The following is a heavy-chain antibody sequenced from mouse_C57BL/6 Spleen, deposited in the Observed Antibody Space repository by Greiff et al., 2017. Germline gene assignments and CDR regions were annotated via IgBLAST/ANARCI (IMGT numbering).Heavy chain of an antibody. CDR3: AMGGYAPDY. Sequence: EVQLQEPGPGLVKPSPSLSLSCSATGYSIPSGYYWNWIRQLPGNKLEWMGYIIYDGSNNYNPPLKNRISITRDTSKNQFFLKLNSVTTEDTATYYWAMGGYAPDYWGQGTTLTVSS. D-gene: IGHD2-2*01. V-gene: IGHV3-6*01. J-gene: IGHJ2*01. CDR1: GYSIPSGYY. CDR2: IIYDGSN.